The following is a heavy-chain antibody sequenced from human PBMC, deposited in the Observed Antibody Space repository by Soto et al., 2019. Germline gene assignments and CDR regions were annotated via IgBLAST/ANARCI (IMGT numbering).Heavy chain of an antibody. CDR1: GYSFTNYW. Sequence: GQSLKVSCKASGYSFTNYWIGWVRQVPGKGLEWIGIIYPADSDTRYSSSFQGQVTLSVDNSITTAFLQCNSLKASDTAIYYCAGALFGAPGSGSNCLTVCGRGTRVTVSS. CDR2: IYPADSDT. V-gene: IGHV5-51*01. CDR3: AGALFGAPGSGSNCLTV. J-gene: IGHJ6*02. D-gene: IGHD3-3*01.